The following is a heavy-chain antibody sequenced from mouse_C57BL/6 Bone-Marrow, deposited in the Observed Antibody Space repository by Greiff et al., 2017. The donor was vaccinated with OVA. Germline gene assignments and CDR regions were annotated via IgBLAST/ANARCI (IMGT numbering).Heavy chain of an antibody. J-gene: IGHJ2*01. D-gene: IGHD1-1*01. CDR1: GFNIKNTY. CDR3: ARGSYYYGSSYDY. V-gene: IGHV14-3*01. Sequence: VQLQQSVAELVRPGASVKLSCTASGFNIKNTYMHWVKQRPEQGLEWIGRIDPANGNTKYAPKFQGKATIPADTSSNTAYLQLSSLTSEDTAIYYGARGSYYYGSSYDYWGQGTTLTVSS. CDR2: IDPANGNT.